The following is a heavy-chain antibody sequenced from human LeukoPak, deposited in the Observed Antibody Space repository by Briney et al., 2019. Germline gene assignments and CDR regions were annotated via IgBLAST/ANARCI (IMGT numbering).Heavy chain of an antibody. CDR3: ARGVRIAAAGTVAEYFQH. CDR2: IYYSGST. D-gene: IGHD6-13*01. V-gene: IGHV4-59*01. J-gene: IGHJ1*01. Sequence: SETLSLTCTVSGGSISSYYWSWIRRPAGKGLEWIGYIYYSGSTNYNPSLKSRVTISVDTSKNQFSLKLSSVTAADTAVYYCARGVRIAAAGTVAEYFQHWGQGTLVTVSS. CDR1: GGSISSYY.